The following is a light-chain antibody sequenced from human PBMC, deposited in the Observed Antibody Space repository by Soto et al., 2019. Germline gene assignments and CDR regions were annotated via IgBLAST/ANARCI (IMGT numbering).Light chain of an antibody. J-gene: IGLJ2*01. CDR2: DVN. CDR3: TSWTTSTTMI. V-gene: IGLV2-14*03. Sequence: SALTQPASVSGSPGQSITISCTGTRSDIGAYNFVSWYQQHPGEVPKLMLYDVNVRPSGVSNRFSGSKSGNTASLTISGLQAEDEADYYCTSWTTSTTMIFGGGTKVTVL. CDR1: RSDIGAYNF.